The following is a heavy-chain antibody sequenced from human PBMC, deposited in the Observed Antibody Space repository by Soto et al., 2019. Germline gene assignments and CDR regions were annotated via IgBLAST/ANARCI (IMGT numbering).Heavy chain of an antibody. D-gene: IGHD3-22*01. CDR3: ARPMIVVQDAFDV. CDR2: IYPGDSDT. J-gene: IGHJ3*01. V-gene: IGHV5-51*01. CDR1: GYIFTNFW. Sequence: GESLKISCKGSGYIFTNFWIAWVRQMPGKGLEWMGIIYPGDSDTRYSPSFQGQVTISGDKSISTAYLQWSSLKASDSAMYYCARPMIVVQDAFDVWGQGTMVTVSS.